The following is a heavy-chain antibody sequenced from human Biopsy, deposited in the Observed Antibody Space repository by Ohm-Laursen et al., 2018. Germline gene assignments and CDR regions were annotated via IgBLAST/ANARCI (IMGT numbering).Heavy chain of an antibody. D-gene: IGHD3-3*01. V-gene: IGHV3-48*01. CDR2: INVPSSHI. J-gene: IGHJ6*02. CDR1: GFTLGHYS. Sequence: SLRLSCAASGFTLGHYSVSWVRQAPGKGLEWVSYINVPSSHIYYGASVRGRFTISRDNAENSVVLQMNSLRAEDTAVYYCAREETYYAFWSDSETLYGMDVWGQGTTVTVSS. CDR3: AREETYYAFWSDSETLYGMDV.